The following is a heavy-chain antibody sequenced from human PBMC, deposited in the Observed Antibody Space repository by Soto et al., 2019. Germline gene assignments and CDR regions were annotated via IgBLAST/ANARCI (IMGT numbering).Heavy chain of an antibody. Sequence: QVQLQQWGAGLLKPSETLSLTCAVYGGSFSGYYWSWIRQPPGKGLEWIGEINHSGSTNYNPSLKSRVTISVDTSKNQFSLKLSSVTAADTAVYYCARDPRRDGYNNDYWGQGTLVTVSS. V-gene: IGHV4-34*01. CDR1: GGSFSGYY. CDR2: INHSGST. CDR3: ARDPRRDGYNNDY. D-gene: IGHD5-12*01. J-gene: IGHJ4*02.